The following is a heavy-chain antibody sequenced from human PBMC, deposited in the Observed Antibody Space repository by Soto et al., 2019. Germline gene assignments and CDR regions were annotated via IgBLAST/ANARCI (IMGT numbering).Heavy chain of an antibody. D-gene: IGHD1-1*01. CDR2: FVPMFSSS. V-gene: IGHV1-69*01. Sequence: QVQLVQSGAEVRKPGSSVNVSCKASGTTFSTHGIHWVRQAPGQGLEWMGGFVPMFSSSNYAQKFQGRLTIVADESTNSAYMELSSLSADDSAIYYCARSGGTYYLDHWGQGTLVTVSS. CDR3: ARSGGTYYLDH. J-gene: IGHJ4*02. CDR1: GTTFSTHG.